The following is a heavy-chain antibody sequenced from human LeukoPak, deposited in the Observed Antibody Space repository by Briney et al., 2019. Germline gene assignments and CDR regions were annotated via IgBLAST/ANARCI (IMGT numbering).Heavy chain of an antibody. Sequence: GASAKVSCKASGGTFSSYAISWVRQAPGQGLEWMGRIIPILDIANYAQKFQGRVTITADKSTSTAYMELSSLRSEDTAVYYCARVDPGGGMDVWGQGTTVTVSS. V-gene: IGHV1-69*04. D-gene: IGHD2-2*03. CDR1: GGTFSSYA. J-gene: IGHJ6*02. CDR3: ARVDPGGGMDV. CDR2: IIPILDIA.